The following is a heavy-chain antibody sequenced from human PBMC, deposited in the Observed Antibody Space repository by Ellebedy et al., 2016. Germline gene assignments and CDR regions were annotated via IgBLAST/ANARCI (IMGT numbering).Heavy chain of an antibody. CDR1: GFTFSDYY. CDR3: ARNSGSTSFYYYYYMDV. CDR2: ISSSGSTI. J-gene: IGHJ6*03. D-gene: IGHD2-2*01. V-gene: IGHV3-11*01. Sequence: GGSLRLSXAASGFTFSDYYMSWIRQAPGKGLEWVSYISSSGSTIYYADSVKGRFTISRDNAKNSLYLQMNSLRAEDTAVYYCARNSGSTSFYYYYYMDVWGKGTTVTVSS.